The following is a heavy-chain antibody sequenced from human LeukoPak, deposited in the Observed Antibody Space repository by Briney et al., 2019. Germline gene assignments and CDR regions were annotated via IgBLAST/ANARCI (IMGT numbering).Heavy chain of an antibody. CDR1: GFTFSSYA. CDR3: AKVETAAAATLRGFDY. V-gene: IGHV3-23*01. J-gene: IGHJ4*02. Sequence: GGSLRLSCAASGFTFSSYAMTWVRQAPGKGLEWVSSIGGSGGSTYYADSVKGRFTISRDNSKNTLYLQMNSLRAEDTAVYYCAKVETAAAATLRGFDYWGQGTLVTVSS. D-gene: IGHD6-13*01. CDR2: IGGSGGST.